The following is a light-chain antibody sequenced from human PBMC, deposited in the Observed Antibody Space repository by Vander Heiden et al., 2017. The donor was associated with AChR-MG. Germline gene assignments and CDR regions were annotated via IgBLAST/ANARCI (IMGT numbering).Light chain of an antibody. CDR3: QQRTNWPPS. Sequence: IVLTQSPATLSLSPGERATLSCRASLNVANYLSWYQQRPGQAPRLVIYDASSRASGIPARFSGSGSGTEYTLTISSLEPEDSAVYYCQQRTNWPPSFGGGTKMDIK. V-gene: IGKV3-11*01. J-gene: IGKJ4*01. CDR1: LNVANY. CDR2: DAS.